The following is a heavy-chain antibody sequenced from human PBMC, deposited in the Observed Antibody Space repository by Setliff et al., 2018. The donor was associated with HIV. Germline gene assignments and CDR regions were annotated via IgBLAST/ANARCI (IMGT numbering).Heavy chain of an antibody. CDR3: ARGAAGTYGKGDWFDP. D-gene: IGHD3-10*01. V-gene: IGHV4-39*07. J-gene: IGHJ5*02. CDR1: GDSIGSSSYY. Sequence: PSETLSLTCTVAGDSIGSSSYYWGWIRQSPEKGLECIGSIYHSGTTYYNPSLKSRVTISFDTSKTPFSLNLSPVTAADTAVYYCARGAAGTYGKGDWFDPWGQGTQVTVSS. CDR2: IYHSGTT.